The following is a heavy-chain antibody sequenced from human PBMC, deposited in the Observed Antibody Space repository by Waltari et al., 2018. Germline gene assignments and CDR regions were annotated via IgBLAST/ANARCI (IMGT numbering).Heavy chain of an antibody. CDR3: ARHRDIVATMFDY. CDR2: IYYSERT. CDR1: GGSISSTNYY. J-gene: IGHJ4*02. V-gene: IGHV4-39*01. D-gene: IGHD5-12*01. Sequence: QLQLEESGPGLVKPSETLSLTCTVSGGSISSTNYYWGWIRQPPGKGLEWIGTIYYSERTYYTPSLKSRVNISVDTSKNQFSLKLSCVTAADTAVYYCARHRDIVATMFDYWGQGTLVTVSS.